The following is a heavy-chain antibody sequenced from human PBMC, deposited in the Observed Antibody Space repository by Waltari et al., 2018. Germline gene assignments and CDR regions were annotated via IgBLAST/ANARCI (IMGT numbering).Heavy chain of an antibody. D-gene: IGHD1-26*01. CDR1: GFTFSDHY. V-gene: IGHV3-72*01. J-gene: IGHJ1*01. CDR3: SYSGSYKHFQD. CDR2: VRDKANRYTT. Sequence: EVQLVESGGGLVQPGGSLRLSCAASGFTFSDHYMDWVRQAPGKVVGGVGRVRDKANRYTTEYAASVKGRFTISRDDLKNSLFLQMNSLKTEDTAVYYCSYSGSYKHFQDWGQGTLVTVSS.